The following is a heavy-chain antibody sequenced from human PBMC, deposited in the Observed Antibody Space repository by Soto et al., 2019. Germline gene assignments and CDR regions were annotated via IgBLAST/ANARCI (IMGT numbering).Heavy chain of an antibody. V-gene: IGHV3-53*01. Sequence: GGSLRLSCAASGFTASSNYMSWVRQAPGKGLEWVSVIYSGGSTYYADSVKGRFTISRDNSKNTLYLQMNSLRAEDTAVYYCARDPRGDCSGGSCYSNAFDIWGQGTMVTVSS. J-gene: IGHJ3*02. D-gene: IGHD2-15*01. CDR2: IYSGGST. CDR1: GFTASSNY. CDR3: ARDPRGDCSGGSCYSNAFDI.